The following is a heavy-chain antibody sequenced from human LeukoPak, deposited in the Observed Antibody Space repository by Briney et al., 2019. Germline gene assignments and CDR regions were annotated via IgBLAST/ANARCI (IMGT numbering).Heavy chain of an antibody. Sequence: GASVKVSCKASGYTFTNYGLSWVRQAPGQGLEWMGWISAYNGDTQYPKKFQGRVTMTRDTSTNTAYMELRSLRSDDTAVYYCARDLNSWLKTDSWGQGTLVIVS. CDR3: ARDLNSWLKTDS. CDR1: GYTFTNYG. V-gene: IGHV1-18*01. CDR2: ISAYNGDT. D-gene: IGHD5-12*01. J-gene: IGHJ4*02.